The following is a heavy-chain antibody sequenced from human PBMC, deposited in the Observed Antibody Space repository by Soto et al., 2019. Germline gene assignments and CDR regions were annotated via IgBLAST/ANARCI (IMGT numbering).Heavy chain of an antibody. J-gene: IGHJ6*02. V-gene: IGHV1-69*01. D-gene: IGHD3-22*01. CDR1: GATSGSFL. CDR2: LIPILDIT. Sequence: QLHLLKLGLKVRNPGPPLKSPARPLGATSGSFLIAWCRQPLVKGLGGRGGLIPILDITNYAQKFQGRVTITADESTSTAYMELSSLGSDDTAVYYCARPDEGGYSSNHHYYYALDVWGQGTTVTV. CDR3: ARPDEGGYSSNHHYYYALDV.